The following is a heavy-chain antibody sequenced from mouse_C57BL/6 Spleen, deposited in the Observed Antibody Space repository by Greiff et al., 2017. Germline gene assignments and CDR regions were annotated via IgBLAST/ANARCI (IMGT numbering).Heavy chain of an antibody. CDR1: GYTFTSYW. V-gene: IGHV1-50*01. Sequence: VQLQQPGAELVKPGASVKLSCKASGYTFTSYWMQWVKQRPGQGLEWIGEIDPSDSYTNYNQKFKGKATLTVDTSSSTAYLQLSSLTSEDSAVYYCARLGGNYLYFDYWGQGTTLTVSS. CDR3: ARLGGNYLYFDY. CDR2: IDPSDSYT. J-gene: IGHJ2*01. D-gene: IGHD2-1*01.